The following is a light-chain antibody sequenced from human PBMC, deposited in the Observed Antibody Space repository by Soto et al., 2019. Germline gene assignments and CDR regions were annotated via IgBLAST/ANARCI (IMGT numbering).Light chain of an antibody. CDR1: QSVSGN. J-gene: IGKJ1*01. V-gene: IGKV3-15*01. CDR2: GAS. CDR3: QQYNNWPPA. Sequence: EIVMTQSPATLSVSPGERATLSCRASQSVSGNLAWYQQKPGQAPRLLIYGASTRATGIPARFSGSGSGTECTLTSRSLQSEDFAVYYCQQYNNWPPAFGQGTKVEIK.